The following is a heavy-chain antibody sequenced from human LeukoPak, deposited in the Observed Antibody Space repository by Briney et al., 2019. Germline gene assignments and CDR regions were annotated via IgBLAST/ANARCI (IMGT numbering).Heavy chain of an antibody. CDR3: ARDWYTAERWTIYYSYYIDV. CDR1: GFTFSSYW. CDR2: IKQDGSEK. V-gene: IGHV3-7*01. J-gene: IGHJ6*03. Sequence: PGGSLRLSCAASGFTFSSYWMSWVRQAPGKGLEWVANIKQDGSEKYYVDSVKGRFTISRDNAKNSLFLQMNSLRAEDTAVYYCARDWYTAERWTIYYSYYIDVWGKGTTVTVSS. D-gene: IGHD4-23*01.